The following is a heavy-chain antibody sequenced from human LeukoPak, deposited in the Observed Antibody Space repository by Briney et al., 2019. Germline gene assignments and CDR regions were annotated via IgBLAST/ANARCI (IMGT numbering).Heavy chain of an antibody. Sequence: SVKVSCKASGGTFSSYAISWVRQAPGQGLEWMGRIIPIFGTANYAQKFQGRVTITTDESTSTAYMELSSLRSEDTAVYYCASGTLGTSSGYYEADYWGQGTLVTVSS. J-gene: IGHJ4*02. CDR2: IIPIFGTA. CDR3: ASGTLGTSSGYYEADY. D-gene: IGHD3-22*01. CDR1: GGTFSSYA. V-gene: IGHV1-69*05.